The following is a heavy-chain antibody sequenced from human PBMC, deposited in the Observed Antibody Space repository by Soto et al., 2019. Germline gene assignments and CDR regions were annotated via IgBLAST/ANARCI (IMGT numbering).Heavy chain of an antibody. J-gene: IGHJ4*02. CDR2: IYYSGST. CDR1: VGSISSGGYY. CDR3: ARDRVVTAIRYFDY. Sequence: TLSLTCTVSVGSISSGGYYWSWILQHPGKGLEWIGYIYYSGSTYYNPSLKSRVTISVDTSKNQFSLKLSSVTAADTAVYYCARDRVVTAIRYFDYWGQGTLVTVSS. V-gene: IGHV4-31*03. D-gene: IGHD2-21*02.